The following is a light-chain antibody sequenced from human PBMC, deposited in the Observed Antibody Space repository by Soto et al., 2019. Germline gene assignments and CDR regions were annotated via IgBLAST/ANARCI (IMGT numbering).Light chain of an antibody. CDR2: EVR. Sequence: QSALALPASVSGSAGQSITIFCSGSMRDVGAYNLVSWYQQHPGTATKLIIYEVRNRPSGISSRFSGSRSGNTASLTISGLQPEDEGDYYCSAYTARSTLVFGGGTKVTVL. CDR1: MRDVGAYNL. V-gene: IGLV2-14*01. CDR3: SAYTARSTLV. J-gene: IGLJ3*02.